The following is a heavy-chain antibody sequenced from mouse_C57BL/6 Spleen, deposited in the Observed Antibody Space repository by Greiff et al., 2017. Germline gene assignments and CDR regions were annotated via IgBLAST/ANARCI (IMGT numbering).Heavy chain of an antibody. J-gene: IGHJ4*01. CDR3: ARGSSGYYAMDY. D-gene: IGHD1-1*01. Sequence: VKLQESGAELVRPGASVTLSCKASGYTFTDYEMHWVKQTPVHGLEWIGAIDPETGGTAYNQKFKGKAILTADKSSSTAYMELRSLTSEDSAVYYCARGSSGYYAMDYWGQGTSVTVSS. V-gene: IGHV1-15*01. CDR2: IDPETGGT. CDR1: GYTFTDYE.